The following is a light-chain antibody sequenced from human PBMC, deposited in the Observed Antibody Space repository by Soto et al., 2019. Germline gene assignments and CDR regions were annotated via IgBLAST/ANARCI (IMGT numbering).Light chain of an antibody. CDR1: QGISSS. V-gene: IGKV1-12*01. J-gene: IGKJ3*01. CDR2: AAS. Sequence: DIQRTQSPSSVSASVGDRVTSTSGASQGISSSVEWYQQKPRKAHKLRSDAASTLQSGVSSRCRGSGAGTDFTLTISSLQTEDGATYYCQHAKSFPPTFGPGTKVDIK. CDR3: QHAKSFPPT.